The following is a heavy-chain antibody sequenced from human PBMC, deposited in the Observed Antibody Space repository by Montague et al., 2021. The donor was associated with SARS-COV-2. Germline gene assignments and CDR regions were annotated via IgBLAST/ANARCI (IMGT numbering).Heavy chain of an antibody. Sequence: SETRSLTCTVSGGSISSYYWSWIRQPPGKGLEWIGYIYYSGSTNYNPSLKSRVTISIDTSKNQISLQLNSVTPEDTAVYYCARTSASSDYWGQGTLVTVSS. CDR1: GGSISSYY. CDR2: IYYSGST. V-gene: IGHV4-59*12. J-gene: IGHJ4*02. D-gene: IGHD1-26*01. CDR3: ARTSASSDY.